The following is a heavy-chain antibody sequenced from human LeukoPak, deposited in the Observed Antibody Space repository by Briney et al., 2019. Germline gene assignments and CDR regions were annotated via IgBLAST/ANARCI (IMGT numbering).Heavy chain of an antibody. CDR2: IMIGGDGK. CDR1: GFTFNNYA. CDR3: AKEWQWLVRYYFDY. J-gene: IGHJ4*02. V-gene: IGHV3-23*01. Sequence: QTGGSLRLSCAGSGFTFNNYAMSWVRRAPRKGLEWVSTIMIGGDGKHYADSVKGRFTISRDNSKNTLYLQMNSLRAEDTAVYYCAKEWQWLVRYYFDYWGQGTLVTVSS. D-gene: IGHD6-19*01.